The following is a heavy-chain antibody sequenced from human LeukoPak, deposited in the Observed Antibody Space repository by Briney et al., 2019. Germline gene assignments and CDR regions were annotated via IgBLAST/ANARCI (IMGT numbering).Heavy chain of an antibody. V-gene: IGHV1-8*01. CDR3: ATSYGIAAAGKDDY. D-gene: IGHD6-13*01. CDR2: MNPNSGNT. Sequence: GPSVKVSCKASGYTFTSYDINWVRQATGQGLEWMGWMNPNSGNTGYAQKFQGRVTMTRNTSISTAYMELSSLRSEDTAVYYCATSYGIAAAGKDDYWGQGTLVTVSS. CDR1: GYTFTSYD. J-gene: IGHJ4*02.